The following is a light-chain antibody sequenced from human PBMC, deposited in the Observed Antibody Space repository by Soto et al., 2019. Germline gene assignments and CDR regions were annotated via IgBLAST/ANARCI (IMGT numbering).Light chain of an antibody. CDR1: SSDVGGYDY. CDR3: SSYTGGNPSYV. Sequence: QSVLTQPPSASGSPGQSVTISCTGTSSDVGGYDYVSWYQQHPGKAPKLMIYEVTIRPSGVSDRFSGSTSGNTASLTVSGLQAEDDADYYCSSYTGGNPSYVFGTGTKLTVL. V-gene: IGLV2-8*01. CDR2: EVT. J-gene: IGLJ1*01.